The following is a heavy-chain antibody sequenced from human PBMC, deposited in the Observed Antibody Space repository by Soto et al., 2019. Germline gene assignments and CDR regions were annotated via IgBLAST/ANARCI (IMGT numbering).Heavy chain of an antibody. V-gene: IGHV4-4*02. CDR1: GGSISSSNW. CDR2: IYHSGST. D-gene: IGHD3-10*01. CDR3: ARRWGEGRVDY. J-gene: IGHJ4*02. Sequence: QVQLQESGPGLVKPSGTLSLTCAVSGGSISSSNWWSWVRQPPGKGLQWIGEIYHSGSTNYIPSLQCRVTISVDKFRNQFSLKLSSVTAADTAVYYCARRWGEGRVDYWGQGTLVTVSS.